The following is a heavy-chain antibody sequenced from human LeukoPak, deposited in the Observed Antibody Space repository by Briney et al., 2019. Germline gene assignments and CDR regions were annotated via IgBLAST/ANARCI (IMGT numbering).Heavy chain of an antibody. CDR3: ASMVRGVAPFDP. CDR1: GFTFSSYW. Sequence: PGGSLRLSCAASGFTFSSYWMHWVRQAPGKGLVWVSRINSDGSSTSYADSVKGRFTISRDNAKNTLYLQMNSLRAEDTAVYYCASMVRGVAPFDPWGQGTLVTVSS. CDR2: INSDGSST. V-gene: IGHV3-74*01. J-gene: IGHJ5*02. D-gene: IGHD3-10*01.